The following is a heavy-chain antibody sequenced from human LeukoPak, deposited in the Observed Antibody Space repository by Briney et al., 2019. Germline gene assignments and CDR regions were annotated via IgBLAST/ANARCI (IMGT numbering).Heavy chain of an antibody. CDR1: GFTFSNAW. Sequence: GGSLRLSCAASGFTFSNAWMSWVRQAPGKGLAWVGRIKSKTDGGTTDYAAPVKGRFTISRDDSKNTLYLQMNSLKTEDTAVYYCTTPTSTYYDFWSGYYTGDYWGQGTLVTVSS. CDR3: TTPTSTYYDFWSGYYTGDY. CDR2: IKSKTDGGTT. D-gene: IGHD3-3*01. J-gene: IGHJ4*02. V-gene: IGHV3-15*01.